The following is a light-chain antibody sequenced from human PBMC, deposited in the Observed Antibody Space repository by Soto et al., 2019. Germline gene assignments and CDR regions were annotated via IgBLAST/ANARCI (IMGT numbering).Light chain of an antibody. CDR1: QTISSW. V-gene: IGKV1-5*01. J-gene: IGKJ1*01. CDR2: DAS. Sequence: DLKMTQSASSVAGGVGGRVTKNCRASQTISSWLAWYQQKPGKAPKLLIYDASNLESGVPSRFSGSGSGTEFTLSISSLQPDDFATYFCQQYNSYWTLGQGTKVDIK. CDR3: QQYNSYWT.